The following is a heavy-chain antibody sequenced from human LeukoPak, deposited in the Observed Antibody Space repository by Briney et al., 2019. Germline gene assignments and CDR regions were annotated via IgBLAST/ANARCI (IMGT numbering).Heavy chain of an antibody. CDR3: ASGRVRLGELSSLDY. V-gene: IGHV3-33*01. Sequence: GRSPRLSCAASGFTFSSYGMHWVRQAPGKGLEWVAVIWYDGSNKYYADSVKGRFTISRDNSKNTLYLQMNSLRAEDTAVYYCASGRVRLGELSSLDYWGQGTLVTVSS. CDR2: IWYDGSNK. D-gene: IGHD3-16*02. J-gene: IGHJ4*02. CDR1: GFTFSSYG.